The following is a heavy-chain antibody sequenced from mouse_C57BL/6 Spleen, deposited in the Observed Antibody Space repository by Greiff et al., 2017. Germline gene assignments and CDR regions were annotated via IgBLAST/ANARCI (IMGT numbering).Heavy chain of an antibody. V-gene: IGHV2-3*01. D-gene: IGHD1-1*01. CDR1: GFSLTSYG. CDR3: AKFITTVVAPYYAMDY. Sequence: VQLQQSGPGLVAPSQSLSITCTVSGFSLTSYGVSWVRQPPGKGLEWLGVIWGDGSTNYHSALISRLSISKDNSKSQVFLKLNSLQTEDTAAYYCAKFITTVVAPYYAMDYWGQGTSVTVSS. CDR2: IWGDGST. J-gene: IGHJ4*01.